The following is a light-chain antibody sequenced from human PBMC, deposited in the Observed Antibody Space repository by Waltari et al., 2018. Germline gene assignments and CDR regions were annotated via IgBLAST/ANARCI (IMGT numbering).Light chain of an antibody. CDR2: DAS. CDR1: QSVSSY. V-gene: IGKV3-11*01. Sequence: EIVLTQSPATLSLSPGERATLSCRASQSVSSYLAWYQQKPGQPPRLLIYDASNRATGIPARFSGSGSGTDFTLTISSLQAEDVAVYYCHQYYGPPPWTFGQGTKVEIK. CDR3: HQYYGPPPWT. J-gene: IGKJ1*01.